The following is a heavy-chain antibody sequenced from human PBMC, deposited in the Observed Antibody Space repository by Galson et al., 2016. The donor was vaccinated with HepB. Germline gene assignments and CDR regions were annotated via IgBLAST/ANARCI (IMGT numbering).Heavy chain of an antibody. CDR2: ISIDSADT. Sequence: SCKASGYPFNNYGINWVRQAPGQGLEWTAWISIDSADTNYAQKFQGRLTMTTDTSTTTAYMELRSLRSDDTAAYYCARGRATYDSSGYYRNPYFYFDLWGRGTLVTVSS. V-gene: IGHV1-18*01. CDR3: ARGRATYDSSGYYRNPYFYFDL. D-gene: IGHD3-22*01. J-gene: IGHJ2*01. CDR1: GYPFNNYG.